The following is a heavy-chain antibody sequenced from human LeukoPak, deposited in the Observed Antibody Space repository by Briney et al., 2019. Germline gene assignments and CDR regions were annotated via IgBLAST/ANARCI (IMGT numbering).Heavy chain of an antibody. J-gene: IGHJ3*01. CDR2: ISSTSTSI. CDR1: GFTFSKAW. V-gene: IGHV3-21*01. Sequence: GGSLRLSCAASGFTFSKAWMNWVRQAPGKGLEWVSSISSTSTSIYHADSVKGRFTISRDNTKNSLYLQMDSLRAEDTAVYYCARGFRAFDFWAQGTMVTVSS. CDR3: ARGFRAFDF.